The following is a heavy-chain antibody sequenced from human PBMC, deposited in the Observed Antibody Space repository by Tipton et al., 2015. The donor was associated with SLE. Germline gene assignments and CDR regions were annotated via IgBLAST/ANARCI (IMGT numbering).Heavy chain of an antibody. CDR2: IYYSGGT. V-gene: IGHV4-39*07. CDR1: GGSISSSSYY. D-gene: IGHD6-19*01. CDR3: ARDKHSSGWDAFDI. Sequence: TLSLTCTVSGGSISSSSYYWGRIRQPPGKGLEWIGSIYYSGGTYYNPSLKSRVTISVDTSKIQFSLKLSSVTAADTAVYYCARDKHSSGWDAFDIWGQGTMVTVSS. J-gene: IGHJ3*02.